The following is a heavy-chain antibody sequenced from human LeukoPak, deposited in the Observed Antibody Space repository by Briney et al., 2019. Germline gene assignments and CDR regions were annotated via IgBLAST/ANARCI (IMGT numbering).Heavy chain of an antibody. D-gene: IGHD1-1*01. J-gene: IGHJ6*03. Sequence: PSETLSLTCTVSGGSISSSSYYWGWIRQPPGKGLEWIGSIYYSGSTYYNPSLKSRVTISVDTSKNQFSLKLSSVTAADTAVYYCARHPRTTGTLSPYYYYYMDVWGKGTTVTVSS. CDR3: ARHPRTTGTLSPYYYYYMDV. V-gene: IGHV4-39*01. CDR2: IYYSGST. CDR1: GGSISSSSYY.